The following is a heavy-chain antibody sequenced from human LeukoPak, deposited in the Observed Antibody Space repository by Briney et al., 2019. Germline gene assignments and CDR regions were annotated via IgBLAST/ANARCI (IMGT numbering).Heavy chain of an antibody. D-gene: IGHD3-22*01. CDR3: AMRKKSVLGYYLTLDY. CDR2: FYPVDSDI. CDR1: GYLFTDYW. V-gene: IGHV5-51*01. J-gene: IGHJ4*02. Sequence: GESLQIPSQASGYLFTDYWIGWVRPMPAKGREWVGMFYPVDSDIKYSLHFQGQVTIPADKSINTVYLQWNSLKASDTAVYYFAMRKKSVLGYYLTLDYWGEGTLVTVSS.